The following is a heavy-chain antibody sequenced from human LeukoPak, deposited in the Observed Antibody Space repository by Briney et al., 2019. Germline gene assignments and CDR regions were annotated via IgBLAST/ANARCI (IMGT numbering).Heavy chain of an antibody. Sequence: PGGSLRLSCAASGFTFTTYWMSWVRQLPGKGLEWVANINQDGTEKYYVDSVKGRFTISRDNAKNSLYLQMNSLRAEDTAVYYCAREGDCSSTSCYPHDAFDIWGQGTMVTVSS. CDR2: INQDGTEK. J-gene: IGHJ3*02. CDR1: GFTFTTYW. V-gene: IGHV3-7*01. CDR3: AREGDCSSTSCYPHDAFDI. D-gene: IGHD2-2*01.